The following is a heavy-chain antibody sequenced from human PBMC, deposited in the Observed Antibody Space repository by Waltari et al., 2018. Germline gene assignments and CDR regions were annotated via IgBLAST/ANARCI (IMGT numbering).Heavy chain of an antibody. J-gene: IGHJ4*02. CDR2: IKQDGSEK. Sequence: EVQLVESGGGLIQPGGSLRLSCAASGFTFSSYWMSWVRQSPGKGLEWVANIKQDGSEKYDVDSVKGRFTISRDNAKNSLYLQMNSLRAEDTAVYYCARSPQAARRAFDYWGQGTLVTVSS. CDR1: GFTFSSYW. V-gene: IGHV3-7*01. D-gene: IGHD6-6*01. CDR3: ARSPQAARRAFDY.